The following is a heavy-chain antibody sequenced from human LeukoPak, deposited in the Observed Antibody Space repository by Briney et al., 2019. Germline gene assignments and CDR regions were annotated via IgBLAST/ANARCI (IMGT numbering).Heavy chain of an antibody. D-gene: IGHD6-6*01. Sequence: SETLSLTCTVSGDSISSYYWSWLRQPPGKGLEWIGYIYDSGRTNYNASLRSRVTISLDTMKNQFSLKLRSVTAADTAVEYCARSSIAAPPVFWGQGTLVTVSS. CDR2: IYDSGRT. J-gene: IGHJ4*02. CDR3: ARSSIAAPPVF. V-gene: IGHV4-59*01. CDR1: GDSISSYY.